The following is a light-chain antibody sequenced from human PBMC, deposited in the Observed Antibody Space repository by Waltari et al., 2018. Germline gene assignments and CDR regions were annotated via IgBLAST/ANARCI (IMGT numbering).Light chain of an antibody. V-gene: IGKV3D-15*01. J-gene: IGKJ4*01. CDR2: GAS. Sequence: EIVMTQSPATLSLSPGETATLSCRASQSVSSDLAWYQQKPGQAPRLLIFGASSRATGIRDRFSGSGSGTDFTLTIRSLEPEDAAVYCCQQNTKWPLTFGGGTKVEIK. CDR3: QQNTKWPLT. CDR1: QSVSSD.